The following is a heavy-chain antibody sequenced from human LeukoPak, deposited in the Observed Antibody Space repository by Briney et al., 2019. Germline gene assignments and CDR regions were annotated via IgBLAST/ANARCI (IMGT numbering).Heavy chain of an antibody. CDR1: GDSVSRSSYS. CDR3: ATRFKSGWVYFDS. CDR2: IYYTGTT. Sequence: SDTLSLTCTVSGDSVSRSSYSWVWFRPPPGKGLEDIASIYYTGTTYYNPSLGSRVTISVDRSKNQFYLDLSSVSAADTAVYFCATRFKSGWVYFDSWGRGTLVIVSS. V-gene: IGHV4-39*01. D-gene: IGHD6-19*01. J-gene: IGHJ4*02.